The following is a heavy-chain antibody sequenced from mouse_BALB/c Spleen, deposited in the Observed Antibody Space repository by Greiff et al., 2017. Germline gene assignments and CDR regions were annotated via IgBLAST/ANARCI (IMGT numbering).Heavy chain of an antibody. D-gene: IGHD1-2*01. Sequence: QVQLKESGAELVRPGVSVKISCKGSGYTFTDYAMHWVKQSHAKSLEWIGVISTYYGDASYNQKFKGKATMTVDKSSSTAYMELARLTSEDSAIYYCAREGLLRLWFAYWGQGTLVTVSA. CDR2: ISTYYGDA. V-gene: IGHV1S137*01. CDR1: GYTFTDYA. J-gene: IGHJ3*01. CDR3: AREGLLRLWFAY.